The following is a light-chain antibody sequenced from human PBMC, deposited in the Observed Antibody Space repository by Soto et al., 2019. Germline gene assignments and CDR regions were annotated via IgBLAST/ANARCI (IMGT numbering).Light chain of an antibody. V-gene: IGLV3-21*04. CDR3: QVWDMTSDPPYV. Sequence: SYVLTQPPSVSVAPGKTATITCEGNNIGSKSLHWYQQKPGQAPVLVIYSYTDRPSGIPERFSGSNSGNTATLSISRFEAGDEADYYCQVWDMTSDPPYVFGTGTKLTVL. J-gene: IGLJ1*01. CDR2: SYT. CDR1: NIGSKS.